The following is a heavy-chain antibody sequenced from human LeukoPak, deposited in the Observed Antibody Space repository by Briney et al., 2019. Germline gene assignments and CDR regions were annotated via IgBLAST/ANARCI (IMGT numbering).Heavy chain of an antibody. Sequence: GGSLRLSCAASGFTFSSYGMSWVRQAPGKGLEWVANIKQDGSERYYVDSVKGRFTISRDNAKNSLYLQMNSLRAEDTAVYYCARDLGYDFWSGYSGWFDPWGQGTLVTVSS. V-gene: IGHV3-7*01. CDR1: GFTFSSYG. D-gene: IGHD3-3*01. CDR3: ARDLGYDFWSGYSGWFDP. J-gene: IGHJ5*02. CDR2: IKQDGSER.